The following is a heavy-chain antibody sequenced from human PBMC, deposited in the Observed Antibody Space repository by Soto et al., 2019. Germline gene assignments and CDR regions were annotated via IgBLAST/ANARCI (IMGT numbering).Heavy chain of an antibody. CDR1: GGTFGNSA. CDR3: ARDKDRLQIGVTYYSAIDV. V-gene: IGHV1-69*12. D-gene: IGHD6-25*01. Sequence: QVQLVQSGAEVKKPGSSVTVSCKASGGTFGNSAISWVRQAPGQGLEWMGGIIPIFPTPDYAQKFRERVTIPADESTTTSNMRLTSLGSDDTALNYCARDKDRLQIGVTYYSAIDVWGHATTVTASS. J-gene: IGHJ6*02. CDR2: IIPIFPTP.